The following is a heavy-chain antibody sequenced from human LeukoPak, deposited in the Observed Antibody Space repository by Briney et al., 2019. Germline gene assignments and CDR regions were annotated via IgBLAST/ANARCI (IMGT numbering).Heavy chain of an antibody. J-gene: IGHJ4*02. D-gene: IGHD6-19*01. CDR1: GGSISSSSYY. CDR3: ARRDGIAVAGTLY. Sequence: PSETLSLTRTVSGGSISSSSYYWGWIRQPPGKGLEWIGSIYYSGSTYYNPSLKSRVTISVDTSKNQFSLKLSSVTAADTAVYYCARRDGIAVAGTLYWGQGTLVTVSS. V-gene: IGHV4-39*01. CDR2: IYYSGST.